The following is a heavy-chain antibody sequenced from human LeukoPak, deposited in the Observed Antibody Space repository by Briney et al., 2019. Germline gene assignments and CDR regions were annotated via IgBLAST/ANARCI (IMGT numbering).Heavy chain of an antibody. Sequence: ASVNVSCKSSGYTFTIYDTNWVRQATGQGLEWMGWMNPNSGNTGYAQKFQGRVTMTRNTSISTAYMELSSLRSEDTAVYCCARGERRQLVVYWGQGTLVTVSS. CDR3: ARGERRQLVVY. CDR1: GYTFTIYD. D-gene: IGHD6-13*01. V-gene: IGHV1-8*01. CDR2: MNPNSGNT. J-gene: IGHJ4*02.